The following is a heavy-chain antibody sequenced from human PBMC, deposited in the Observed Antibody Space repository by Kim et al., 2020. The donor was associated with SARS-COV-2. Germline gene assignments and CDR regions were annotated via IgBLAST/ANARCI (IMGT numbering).Heavy chain of an antibody. D-gene: IGHD3-22*01. Sequence: GGSLRLSCAASGFTFSSYAMHWVRQALGKGLEWVAVISYDGSNKYYADSVKGRFTISRDNSKNTLYLQMNSLRAEDTAVYYCAREFTMIVVVRNAFDIWGQGTMVTVSS. V-gene: IGHV3-30*04. CDR1: GFTFSSYA. CDR3: AREFTMIVVVRNAFDI. CDR2: ISYDGSNK. J-gene: IGHJ3*02.